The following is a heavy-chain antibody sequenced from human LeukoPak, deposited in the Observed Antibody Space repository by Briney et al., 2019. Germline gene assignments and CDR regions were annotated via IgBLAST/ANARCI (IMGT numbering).Heavy chain of an antibody. CDR1: GFTFSSYA. V-gene: IGHV3-23*01. CDR3: ATEYDILTGVDY. Sequence: GGSLRLSYAASGFTFSSYAMSWVRQAPGKGLEWVSAISGSGGSTYYADSVKGRFTISRDNSKNTLYLQMNSLRAEDTAVYYCATEYDILTGVDYWGQGTLVTVSS. D-gene: IGHD3-9*01. CDR2: ISGSGGST. J-gene: IGHJ4*02.